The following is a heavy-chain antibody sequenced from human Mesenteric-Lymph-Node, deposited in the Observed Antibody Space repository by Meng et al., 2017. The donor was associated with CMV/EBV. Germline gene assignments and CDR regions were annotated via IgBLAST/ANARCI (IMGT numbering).Heavy chain of an antibody. CDR2: ISGSGGST. J-gene: IGHJ4*02. D-gene: IGHD2-2*01. V-gene: IGHV3-23*01. CDR3: AKAPYCSSTSCTGD. CDR1: GFTVSSYA. Sequence: GGSLRLSCAASGFTVSSYAMSWVRQAPGKGLEGVSGISGSGGSTYYADSVKGRFTISRDNSKNTLYLQMSSLRAEDTALYFCAKAPYCSSTSCTGDWGQGTLVTVSS.